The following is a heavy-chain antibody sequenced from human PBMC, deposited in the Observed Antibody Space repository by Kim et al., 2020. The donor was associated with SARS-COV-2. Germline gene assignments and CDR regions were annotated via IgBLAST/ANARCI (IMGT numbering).Heavy chain of an antibody. CDR2: INAGNGNT. J-gene: IGHJ4*02. CDR1: GYTFTSYA. V-gene: IGHV1-3*01. CDR3: ARDRITMVRGVLGY. Sequence: ASVKVSCKASGYTFTSYAMHWVRQAPGQRLEWMGWINAGNGNTKYSQKFQGRVTITRDTSASTAYMELSSLRSEDTAVYYCARDRITMVRGVLGYWGQGTLVTVSS. D-gene: IGHD3-10*01.